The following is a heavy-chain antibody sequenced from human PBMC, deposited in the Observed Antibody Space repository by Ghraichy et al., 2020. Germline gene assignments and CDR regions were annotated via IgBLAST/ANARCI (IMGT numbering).Heavy chain of an antibody. J-gene: IGHJ4*02. CDR1: GDSVSSESAA. Sequence: SQTLSLTCDVSGDSVSSESAAWNWIRQYPSRGLEWLGRTYCRSRCYNDYAVSVRGRITVTPDTSKNQFSLYLKSVTPDDSAVYYCGASRITTGTITYWGQGTLVTVSS. V-gene: IGHV6-1*01. CDR2: TYCRSRCYN. D-gene: IGHD1-1*01. CDR3: GASRITTGTITY.